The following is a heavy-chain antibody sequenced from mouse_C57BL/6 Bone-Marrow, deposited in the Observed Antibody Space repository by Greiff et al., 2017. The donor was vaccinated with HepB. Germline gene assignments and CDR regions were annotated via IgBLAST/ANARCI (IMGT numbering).Heavy chain of an antibody. V-gene: IGHV5-4*03. D-gene: IGHD2-5*01. J-gene: IGHJ1*03. CDR1: GFTFSSYA. Sequence: EVKVLESGGGLVKPGGSLKLSCAASGFTFSSYAMSWVRQTPEKRLEWVATISDGGSYTYYPDNVKGRFTISRDNAKNNLYLQMSHLKSEDTAMYYCARGGPTIVTTWYFDVWGTGTTVTVSS. CDR3: ARGGPTIVTTWYFDV. CDR2: ISDGGSYT.